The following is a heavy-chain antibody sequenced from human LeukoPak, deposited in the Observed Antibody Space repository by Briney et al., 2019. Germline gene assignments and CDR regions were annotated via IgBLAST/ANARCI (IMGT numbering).Heavy chain of an antibody. CDR3: ARSTYYYGSGSYFSEHFDY. Sequence: GGSLRLSCAASGFTFSSYDMHWVRQATGKGLEWVSAIGTAGDTYYPGSVKGRFTISRENAKNSLYLQMNSLRAGDTAVYYCARSTYYYGSGSYFSEHFDYWGQGTLVTVSS. CDR2: IGTAGDT. D-gene: IGHD3-10*01. V-gene: IGHV3-13*01. J-gene: IGHJ4*02. CDR1: GFTFSSYD.